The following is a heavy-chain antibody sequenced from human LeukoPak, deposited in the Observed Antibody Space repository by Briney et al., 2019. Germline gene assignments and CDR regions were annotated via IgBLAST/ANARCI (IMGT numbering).Heavy chain of an antibody. Sequence: GESLKISCKGSGYSFTSYWISWVRQMPGKGLEWMGIIYPGDSDTRYSPSFQGRVTISADKSISTAYLQWSSLRASDTAMYYCAIDTNNYYGSGSFDHWGQGTLVTVSS. CDR1: GYSFTSYW. D-gene: IGHD3-10*01. CDR3: AIDTNNYYGSGSFDH. CDR2: IYPGDSDT. J-gene: IGHJ5*02. V-gene: IGHV5-51*01.